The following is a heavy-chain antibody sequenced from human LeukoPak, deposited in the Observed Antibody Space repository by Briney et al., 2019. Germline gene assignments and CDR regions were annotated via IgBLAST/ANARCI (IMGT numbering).Heavy chain of an antibody. CDR2: INHSGST. CDR3: ARIHRDGYKGLDY. CDR1: GGSISSSSYY. V-gene: IGHV4-39*07. D-gene: IGHD5-24*01. J-gene: IGHJ4*02. Sequence: SETLSLTCTVSGGSISSSSYYWGWIRQPPGKGLEWIGEINHSGSTNYNPSLKSRVTISVDTSKNQFSLKLSSVTAADTAVYYCARIHRDGYKGLDYWGQGTLVTVSS.